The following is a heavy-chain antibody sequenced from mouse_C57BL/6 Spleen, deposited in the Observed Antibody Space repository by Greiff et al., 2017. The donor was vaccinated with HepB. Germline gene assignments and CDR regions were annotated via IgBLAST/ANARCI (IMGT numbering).Heavy chain of an antibody. CDR3: ARLGFYWYFDV. CDR2: ISYSGST. V-gene: IGHV3-1*01. Sequence: VQLKESGPGMVKPSQSLSLTCTVTGYSITSGYDWHWIRHFPGNKLEWMGYISYSGSTNYNPSLKSRISITHVTSKNHFFLKLNSVTTEDTATYYCARLGFYWYFDVWGTGTTVTVSS. CDR1: GYSITSGYD. J-gene: IGHJ1*03.